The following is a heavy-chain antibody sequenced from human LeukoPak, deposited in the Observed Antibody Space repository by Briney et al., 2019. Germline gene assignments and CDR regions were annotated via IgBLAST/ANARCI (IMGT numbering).Heavy chain of an antibody. D-gene: IGHD3-22*01. CDR3: AKDSHTKPYDSRAEPAFDI. Sequence: PGGSLRLSCAASGFTFSSYAMSWVRQAPGKGLEWVSTISGSGGSTYYADSVKGRFTISRDNSKNTLYLQMNSLRAEDTAVYYCAKDSHTKPYDSRAEPAFDIWGQGTMVTVSS. CDR2: ISGSGGST. CDR1: GFTFSSYA. V-gene: IGHV3-23*01. J-gene: IGHJ3*02.